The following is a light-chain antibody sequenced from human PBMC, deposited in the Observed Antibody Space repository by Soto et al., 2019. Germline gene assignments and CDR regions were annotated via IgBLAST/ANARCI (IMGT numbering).Light chain of an antibody. Sequence: LVLTQPPSASASLGASVTLTCTLSSGYSNYEVDWYQQRPGKGPRFVMRVGTGEIVGSKGDGIPDRFSVLGSGLNRYLTIKNIQEDDESDFHCGADHASGSTFDVVFGGGTQLTVL. V-gene: IGLV9-49*03. CDR2: VGTGEIVG. J-gene: IGLJ2*01. CDR3: GADHASGSTFDVV. CDR1: SGYSNYE.